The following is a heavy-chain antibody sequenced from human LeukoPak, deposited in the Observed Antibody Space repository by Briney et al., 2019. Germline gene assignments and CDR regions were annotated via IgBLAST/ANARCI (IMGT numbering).Heavy chain of an antibody. CDR3: ARDPMARPGSPYYYGMDV. V-gene: IGHV1-69*04. CDR2: IIPILGIA. Sequence: SVKVSCKASGGTFSSYAISWVRQAPGQGLEWMGRIIPILGIANYAQKFQGRVTITADESTSTVYMELSSLRSEDTAVYYCARDPMARPGSPYYYGMDVWGQGTTVTVSS. J-gene: IGHJ6*02. D-gene: IGHD6-6*01. CDR1: GGTFSSYA.